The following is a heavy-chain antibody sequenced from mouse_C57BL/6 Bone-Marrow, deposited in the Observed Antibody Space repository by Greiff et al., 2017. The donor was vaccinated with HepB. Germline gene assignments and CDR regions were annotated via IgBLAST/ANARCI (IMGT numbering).Heavy chain of an antibody. CDR1: GFSLTSYG. CDR3: ARKGYYGSSSSYWYFDV. J-gene: IGHJ1*03. Sequence: VMLVESGPGLVQPSQSLSITCTVSGFSLTSYGVHWVRQSPGKGLEWLGVIWSGGSTNYNAAFISRLSISKDNSKSQVFFKMNSLQADDTAIYYCARKGYYGSSSSYWYFDVWGTGTTVTVSS. D-gene: IGHD1-1*01. CDR2: IWSGGST. V-gene: IGHV2-2*01.